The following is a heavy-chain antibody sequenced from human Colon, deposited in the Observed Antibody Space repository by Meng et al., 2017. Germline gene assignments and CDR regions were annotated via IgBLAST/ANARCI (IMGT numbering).Heavy chain of an antibody. V-gene: IGHV4-30-4*01. Sequence: HVQLRESGPGLVQPSQTLSPTCTVSGGSISSGDYYWSWIRQPPGKGLEWIGYIYYSGSTYSNASLKSRVTISIDRSKNQFSLKLSSVTAADTAVYYCARDRKHYGERGWFDPWGQGTLVTVSS. D-gene: IGHD4-17*01. J-gene: IGHJ5*02. CDR1: GGSISSGDYY. CDR3: ARDRKHYGERGWFDP. CDR2: IYYSGST.